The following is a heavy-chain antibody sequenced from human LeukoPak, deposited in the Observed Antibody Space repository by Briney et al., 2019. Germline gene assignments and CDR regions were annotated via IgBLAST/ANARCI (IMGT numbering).Heavy chain of an antibody. Sequence: ASVKVSCKASGYTFTSYGISWVRQAPGQGLEWMGWISAYNGNTNYAQKLKGRVTMTTDTSTSTSYMELRSLRSDDTAVYYCARDFPNWNYGSGGWFDPWGQGTLVTVSS. J-gene: IGHJ5*02. V-gene: IGHV1-18*01. CDR1: GYTFTSYG. CDR2: ISAYNGNT. CDR3: ARDFPNWNYGSGGWFDP. D-gene: IGHD1-7*01.